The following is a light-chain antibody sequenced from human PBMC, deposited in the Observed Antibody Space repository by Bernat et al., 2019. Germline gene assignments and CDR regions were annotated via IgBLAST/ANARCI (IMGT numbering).Light chain of an antibody. CDR1: QTIVSW. J-gene: IGKJ1*01. Sequence: IQMTQSPSTVSASVGDRVTITCRASQTIVSWLAWYQQKPGKAPKLLIYKASSLQSGVPSRFSGSGSGTEFTLTISRLQPEDFATYYCQQYNRYSLWTFGQGTKVEIK. CDR2: KAS. V-gene: IGKV1-5*03. CDR3: QQYNRYSLWT.